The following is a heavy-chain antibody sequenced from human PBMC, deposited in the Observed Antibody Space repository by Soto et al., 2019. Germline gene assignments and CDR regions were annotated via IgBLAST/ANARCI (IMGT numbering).Heavy chain of an antibody. CDR3: ARDPGIVVVPAAIGRAFDI. V-gene: IGHV1-69*04. Sequence: SVKVSCKASGGTFSSYTISWVRQAPGQGLEWMGRIIPILGIANYAQKFQGRVTITADKSTSTAYMELSSLRSEDTAVYYCARDPGIVVVPAAIGRAFDIWGQGTMVTVSS. CDR1: GGTFSSYT. J-gene: IGHJ3*02. D-gene: IGHD2-2*01. CDR2: IIPILGIA.